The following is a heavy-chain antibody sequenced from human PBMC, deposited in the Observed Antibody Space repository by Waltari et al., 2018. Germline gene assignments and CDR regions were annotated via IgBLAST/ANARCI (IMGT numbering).Heavy chain of an antibody. V-gene: IGHV4-34*01. CDR1: GGSFSGYY. J-gene: IGHJ5*02. Sequence: QVQLQQWGAGLLKPSETLSLTCAVYGGSFSGYYWSWIRQPPGKGLEWIGEINHSGSTNYNPSLKSRVTISVDTSKNQFSLKLSSVTAAETAVYYCARASHSAGWFDPWGQGTLVTVSS. CDR3: ARASHSAGWFDP. CDR2: INHSGST.